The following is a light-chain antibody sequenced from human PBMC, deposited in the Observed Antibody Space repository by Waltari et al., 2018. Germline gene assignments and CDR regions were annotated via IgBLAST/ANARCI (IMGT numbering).Light chain of an antibody. J-gene: IGLJ1*01. V-gene: IGLV2-11*01. CDR2: DVN. Sequence: QSALTQPRPVSGSPGQSVTISCTGTSSDVGGYNYGPWYQQHTGKAPKLMIYDVNKRPSGVPDRFSGSKSDNTASLTISGLQAEDEADYYCCSFAGSYTRVFGPGTQVTVL. CDR1: SSDVGGYNY. CDR3: CSFAGSYTRV.